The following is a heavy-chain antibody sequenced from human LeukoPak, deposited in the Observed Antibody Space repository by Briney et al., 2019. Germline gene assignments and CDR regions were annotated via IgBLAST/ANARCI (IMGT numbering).Heavy chain of an antibody. J-gene: IGHJ1*01. D-gene: IGHD4-23*01. CDR3: ARVRWSGNSKWHSQH. V-gene: IGHV4-34*01. CDR2: INHSGNT. CDR1: GGSFSGNY. Sequence: SETLSLTGAVYGGSFSGNYWSWMAQPPGKELVWMGEINHSGNTNYKPSLKSRVTISVDTSKNQISLWLGSVTAAETGVYYCARVRWSGNSKWHSQHCGEGTPGTVSS.